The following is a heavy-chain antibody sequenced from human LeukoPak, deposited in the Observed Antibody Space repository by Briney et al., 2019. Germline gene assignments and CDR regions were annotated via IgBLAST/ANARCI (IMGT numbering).Heavy chain of an antibody. Sequence: ASVKVSCKASGYTFTSYGISWVRQAPGQGLEWMGWISAYNGNTNYAQKLQGRVTITADKSTSTAYMELSSLRSEDTAVYYCARGLEMATIKGSAFDIWGQGTMVTVSS. J-gene: IGHJ3*02. CDR1: GYTFTSYG. CDR3: ARGLEMATIKGSAFDI. CDR2: ISAYNGNT. D-gene: IGHD5-24*01. V-gene: IGHV1-18*01.